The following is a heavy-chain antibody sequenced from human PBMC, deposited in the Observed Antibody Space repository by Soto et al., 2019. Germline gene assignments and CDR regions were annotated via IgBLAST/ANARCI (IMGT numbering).Heavy chain of an antibody. J-gene: IGHJ6*02. CDR1: GFSLSNARMG. D-gene: IGHD3-3*01. CDR2: IFSNDEK. V-gene: IGHV2-26*01. CDR3: ARMKADFWSGYYYYYYYGMDV. Sequence: SGPTLANPTETLTLTCTVSGFSLSNARMGVSWIRQPPGKALEWLAHIFSNDEKSYSTSLKSRLTISKDTSKSQVVLTMTNMDPVDTATYYCARMKADFWSGYYYYYYYGMDVWGQGTTVTVSS.